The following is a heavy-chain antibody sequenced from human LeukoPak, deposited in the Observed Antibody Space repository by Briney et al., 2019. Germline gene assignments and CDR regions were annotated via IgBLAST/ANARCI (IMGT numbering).Heavy chain of an antibody. V-gene: IGHV4-4*07. CDR2: IYTSGST. CDR3: ARVATGYSSSWYQRYYYYMDV. CDR1: GGSTSSYY. J-gene: IGHJ6*03. D-gene: IGHD6-13*01. Sequence: SETLSLTCTVSGGSTSSYYWSWIRQPAGKGLEWIGRIYTSGSTNYNPSLKSRVTISVDKSKNQFSLKLSSVTAADTAVYYCARVATGYSSSWYQRYYYYMDVWGKGTTVTVSS.